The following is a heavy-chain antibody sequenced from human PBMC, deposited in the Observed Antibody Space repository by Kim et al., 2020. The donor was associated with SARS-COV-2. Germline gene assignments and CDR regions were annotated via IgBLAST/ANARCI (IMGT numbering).Heavy chain of an antibody. Sequence: KGRITSSRDNAKNSLYLQMNSLRAEDTAVYYCARRDPGYCSGGSCYSLDYWGQGTLVTVSS. J-gene: IGHJ4*02. CDR3: ARRDPGYCSGGSCYSLDY. D-gene: IGHD2-15*01. V-gene: IGHV3-11*03.